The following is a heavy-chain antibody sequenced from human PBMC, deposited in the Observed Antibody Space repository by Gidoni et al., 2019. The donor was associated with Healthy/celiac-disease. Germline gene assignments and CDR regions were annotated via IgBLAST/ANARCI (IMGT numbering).Heavy chain of an antibody. CDR3: ARLDGSGSYLVY. Sequence: YSGSTNYNPSLKSRVTISVDTSKNQFSLKLSSVTAADTAVYYCARLDGSGSYLVYWGQGTLVTVSS. J-gene: IGHJ4*02. V-gene: IGHV4-61*07. CDR2: YSGST. D-gene: IGHD3-10*01.